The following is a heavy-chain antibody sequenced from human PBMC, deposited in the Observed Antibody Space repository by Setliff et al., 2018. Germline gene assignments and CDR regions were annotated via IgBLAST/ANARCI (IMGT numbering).Heavy chain of an antibody. Sequence: PGGSLRLSCEASGFTLSGHWMFWVRQVPGKGLVWVSYINSDGSTTAYADSVKGRFTISRDNAKNTLYLQMDSLRAEDTAVYYCVRGYCSSSSCYGTMGYWGQGTLVTVSS. CDR1: GFTLSGHW. CDR3: VRGYCSSSSCYGTMGY. CDR2: INSDGSTT. J-gene: IGHJ4*02. V-gene: IGHV3-74*01. D-gene: IGHD2-2*01.